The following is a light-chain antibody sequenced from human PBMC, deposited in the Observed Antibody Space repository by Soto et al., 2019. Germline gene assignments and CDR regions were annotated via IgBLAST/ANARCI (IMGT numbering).Light chain of an antibody. CDR1: QSVSTSF. J-gene: IGKJ5*01. V-gene: IGKV3-20*01. CDR3: QQYGNSIPIT. CDR2: GAF. Sequence: EVVLTQSPGTLSLSPGERDTLSCRARQSVSTSFLAWYQQKPGQAPRLLIYGAFSRATGIPDRFSGSGSGTDFTLTISRLEPEDFAVYYCQQYGNSIPITFGQGTRLEIK.